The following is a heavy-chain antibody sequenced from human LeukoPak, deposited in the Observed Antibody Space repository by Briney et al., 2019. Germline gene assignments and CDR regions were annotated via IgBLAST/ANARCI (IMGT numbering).Heavy chain of an antibody. CDR1: GFTFSSYA. J-gene: IGHJ4*02. Sequence: PGGSLRLSCAASGFTFSSYAMSWVRQAAGKGLEWVSAISASGGSTYYADSVKGRFTISRDNSKNTLYLQMNSLRAEDTAVYYCAKIGIAVLATGDWGQGTLVTVSS. CDR3: AKIGIAVLATGD. CDR2: ISASGGST. D-gene: IGHD6-19*01. V-gene: IGHV3-23*01.